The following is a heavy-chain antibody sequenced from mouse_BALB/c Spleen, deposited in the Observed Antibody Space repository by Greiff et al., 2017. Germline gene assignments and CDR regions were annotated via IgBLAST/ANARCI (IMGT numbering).Heavy chain of an antibody. Sequence: VQLVESGPGLVAPSQSLSITCTVSGFSLTSYGVHWVRQPPGKGLEWLGVIWAGGSTNYNSALMSRLSISKDNSKSQVFLKMNSLQTDDTAMYYCARASSGYPYYAMDYWGQGTSVTVSS. CDR2: IWAGGST. V-gene: IGHV2-9*02. J-gene: IGHJ4*01. CDR1: GFSLTSYG. CDR3: ARASSGYPYYAMDY. D-gene: IGHD3-1*01.